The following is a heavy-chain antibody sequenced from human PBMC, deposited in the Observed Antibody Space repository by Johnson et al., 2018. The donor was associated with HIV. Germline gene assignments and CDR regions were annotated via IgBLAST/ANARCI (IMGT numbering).Heavy chain of an antibody. D-gene: IGHD1-26*01. CDR2: IYSGGYT. Sequence: VQLVESGGGLIQPGGSLRLSCAASGFTVSINYMSWVRQAPGKGLEWVSVIYSGGYTYYADSVKGRFTISRDNSKNTLYLQMNNLRAEDTAVYYCARGLAMGHDACDIWGQGTMVTVSS. V-gene: IGHV3-53*03. CDR1: GFTVSINY. J-gene: IGHJ3*02. CDR3: ARGLAMGHDACDI.